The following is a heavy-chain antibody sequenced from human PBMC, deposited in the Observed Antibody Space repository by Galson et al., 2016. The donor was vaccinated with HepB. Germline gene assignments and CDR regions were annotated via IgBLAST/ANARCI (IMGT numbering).Heavy chain of an antibody. V-gene: IGHV3-23*01. D-gene: IGHD2-2*01. J-gene: IGHJ5*02. Sequence: SLRLSCAASGFTFSNYAMTWVRQAPGKGLEWVSSISGSGGSPYYADSVQGRFTISRDNPKNSLYLQMNSLRAEDTALYYCAKAAQYCSSSSCRNWFDPWGQGTLVTVSS. CDR3: AKAAQYCSSSSCRNWFDP. CDR2: ISGSGGSP. CDR1: GFTFSNYA.